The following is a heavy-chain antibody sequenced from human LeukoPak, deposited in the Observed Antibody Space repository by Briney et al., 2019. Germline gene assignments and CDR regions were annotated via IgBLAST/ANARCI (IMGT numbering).Heavy chain of an antibody. V-gene: IGHV1-3*01. CDR2: INAGNGNT. D-gene: IGHD3-3*01. J-gene: IGHJ5*02. CDR3: ARDGHRITIFGVLINGRDNWFDP. CDR1: GYTFTSYA. Sequence: GASVKVSFKASGYTFTSYAMHWVRQAPGQRLEWMGWINAGNGNTKYSQKFQGRVTITRDTSASTAYMELSSLRSEDTAVYYCARDGHRITIFGVLINGRDNWFDPWGQGTLVTVSS.